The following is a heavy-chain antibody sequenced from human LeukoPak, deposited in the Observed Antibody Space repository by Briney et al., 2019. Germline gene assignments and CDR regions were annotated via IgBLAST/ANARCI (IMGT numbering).Heavy chain of an antibody. CDR2: ISAYNGNT. D-gene: IGHD1-7*01. CDR3: ARELRTYNWNSGRFDY. V-gene: IGHV1-18*01. Sequence: GASVKVSCKASGYTFTSYGISWVRQAPGQGLEWMGWISAYNGNTNYAQKLQGRVTMTTDTSTSTAYMELRSLRSEDTAVYYCARELRTYNWNSGRFDYWGQGTLVTVSS. J-gene: IGHJ4*02. CDR1: GYTFTSYG.